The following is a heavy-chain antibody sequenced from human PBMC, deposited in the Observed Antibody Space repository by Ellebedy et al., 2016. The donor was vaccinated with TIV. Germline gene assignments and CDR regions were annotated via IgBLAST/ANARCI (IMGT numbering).Heavy chain of an antibody. CDR2: IIPIFGTA. Sequence: SVKVSXXASGGTFSSYAISWVRQAPGQGLEWMGGIIPIFGTANYAQKFQGRVTITADESTSTAYMELSSLRSEDTAVYYCAAEKFGEYPYYYYGMDVWGQGTTVTVSS. V-gene: IGHV1-69*13. CDR1: GGTFSSYA. D-gene: IGHD3-10*01. CDR3: AAEKFGEYPYYYYGMDV. J-gene: IGHJ6*02.